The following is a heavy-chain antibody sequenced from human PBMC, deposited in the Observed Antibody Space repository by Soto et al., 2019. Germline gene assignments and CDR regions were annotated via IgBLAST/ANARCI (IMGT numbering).Heavy chain of an antibody. Sequence: GGSLRLSCAASGFTFSSYSMNWVRQAPGKGLEWVSYISSSSSTIYYADSVKGRFTISRDNSKNTLYLQMNSLRAEDTAVYYCAKDQGIPYFDYWGQGTLVTVSS. V-gene: IGHV3-48*01. CDR3: AKDQGIPYFDY. CDR2: ISSSSSTI. D-gene: IGHD6-13*01. CDR1: GFTFSSYS. J-gene: IGHJ4*02.